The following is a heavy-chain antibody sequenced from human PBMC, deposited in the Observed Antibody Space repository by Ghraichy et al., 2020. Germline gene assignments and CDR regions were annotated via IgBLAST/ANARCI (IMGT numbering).Heavy chain of an antibody. J-gene: IGHJ1*01. Sequence: SETLSLTCTVSGGSISSGGYYWSWIRQHPGKGLEWIGYIYYSGSTYYNPSLKSRVTISVDTSKNQFSLKLSSVTAADTAVYYCARGPYYYDSSGYYFENWGQGTLVTVSS. CDR2: IYYSGST. V-gene: IGHV4-31*03. D-gene: IGHD3-22*01. CDR1: GGSISSGGYY. CDR3: ARGPYYYDSSGYYFEN.